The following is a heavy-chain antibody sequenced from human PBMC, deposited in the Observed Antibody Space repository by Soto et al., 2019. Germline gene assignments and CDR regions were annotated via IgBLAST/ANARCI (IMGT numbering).Heavy chain of an antibody. Sequence: SETLSLTCTVSGGSISSGGYYWSWIRHHPGKGLEWIGYIYYSGSTYYNPSLKSRVTISVDTSKNQFSLKLSSLTAADTAVYYCARAFGVVIIYWFDPWGQGTLVTVSS. V-gene: IGHV4-31*03. D-gene: IGHD3-3*01. CDR2: IYYSGST. CDR3: ARAFGVVIIYWFDP. J-gene: IGHJ5*02. CDR1: GGSISSGGYY.